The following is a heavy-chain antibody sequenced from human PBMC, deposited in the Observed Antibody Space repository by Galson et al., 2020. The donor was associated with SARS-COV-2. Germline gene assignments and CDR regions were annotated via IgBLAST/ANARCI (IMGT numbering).Heavy chain of an antibody. CDR3: ARRGIITGLDY. CDR1: GDSITSGAYY. J-gene: IGHJ4*02. CDR2: IHKSGRT. V-gene: IGHV4-31*03. D-gene: IGHD1-20*01. Sequence: SQTLSLTCIVSGDSITSGAYYWSWIRQHPRKGLEWLGYIHKSGRTYYNPSLKSRLIISVDTSKNQFSLTLSSVAAADTATYYCARRGIITGLDYWDQGTLVTVSS.